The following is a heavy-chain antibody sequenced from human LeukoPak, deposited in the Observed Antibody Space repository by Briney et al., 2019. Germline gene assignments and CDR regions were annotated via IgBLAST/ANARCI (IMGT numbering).Heavy chain of an antibody. J-gene: IGHJ4*02. CDR2: IYYSGST. Sequence: SETLSLTCTVSGGSISSSSYYWGWIRQPPGKGLEWIGSIYYSGSTYYNPSLKGRVTISVDTSKNQFSLKLSSVTAADTAVYYCARQGYSYGVSGVGYWGQGTLVTVSS. CDR3: ARQGYSYGVSGVGY. V-gene: IGHV4-39*01. D-gene: IGHD5-18*01. CDR1: GGSISSSSYY.